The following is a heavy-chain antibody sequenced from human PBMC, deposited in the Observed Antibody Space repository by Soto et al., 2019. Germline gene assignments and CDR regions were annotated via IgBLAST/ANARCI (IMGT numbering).Heavy chain of an antibody. CDR2: INSDGIDI. V-gene: IGHV3-74*03. CDR1: GFTFSSDL. D-gene: IGHD4-17*01. Sequence: EENLVESGGGSEHLGSALILSFVAYGFTFSSDLMHWVRQDPGRGLVWVSRINSDGIDITYADLVKGLFIISRDNAKNTIYLQMNKLRAEDTAVYYCARDTTTGLDNWGQGTLVSVSS. CDR3: ARDTTTGLDN. J-gene: IGHJ4*02.